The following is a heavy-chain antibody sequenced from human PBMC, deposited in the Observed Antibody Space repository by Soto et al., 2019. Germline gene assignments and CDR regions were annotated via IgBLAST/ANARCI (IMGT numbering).Heavy chain of an antibody. D-gene: IGHD3-16*01. CDR1: GFSLTGRPAG. CDR3: AHRFAYSGSWNEGTLAE. CDR2: FYWDDDK. V-gene: IGHV2-5*02. Sequence: QNTLTESAPARVKPTQTLTLTCTFSGFSLTGRPAGVCWVRQPPGNALVFLVFFYWDDDKRYSLTLRNRRTITKDASINKLVLTMTNMDPVDTATYYCAHRFAYSGSWNEGTLAEWGPGSPVTVSS. J-gene: IGHJ4*02.